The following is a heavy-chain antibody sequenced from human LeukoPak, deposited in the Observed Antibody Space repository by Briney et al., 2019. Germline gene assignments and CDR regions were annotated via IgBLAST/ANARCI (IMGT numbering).Heavy chain of an antibody. CDR1: GYTFTNYG. D-gene: IGHD1-7*01. V-gene: IGHV1-18*01. Sequence: ASVKVSCKASGYTFTNYGITWVRQAPGQGLEWMGWISAYNGNTNYAQKLQGRVTMTTDTSTSTAYMELRSLRSDDTAVYYCARIRLELNYYYGMDVWGQGTTVTVSS. J-gene: IGHJ6*02. CDR2: ISAYNGNT. CDR3: ARIRLELNYYYGMDV.